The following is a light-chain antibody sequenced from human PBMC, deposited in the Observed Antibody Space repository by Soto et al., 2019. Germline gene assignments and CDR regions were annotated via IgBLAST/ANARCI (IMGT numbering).Light chain of an antibody. CDR1: QTLSINS. J-gene: IGKJ1*01. Sequence: EIVLTQSPGTLSLSPGERATLSCRASQTLSINSLAWYQQKPGQAPRLLIYAASTRATDIPERFSGSGSGTDFTLSISSLEPDDFALYYCQQYNSYWTFGPGTKVEIK. CDR3: QQYNSYWT. CDR2: AAS. V-gene: IGKV3-20*01.